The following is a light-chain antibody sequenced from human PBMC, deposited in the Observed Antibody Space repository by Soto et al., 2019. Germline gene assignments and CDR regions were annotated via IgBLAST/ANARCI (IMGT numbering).Light chain of an antibody. CDR1: QSVSNY. Sequence: IVLTQSPATLSLSPGARATLSCRAGQSVSNYLAWYQQKPGQAPRLLIYDTFNRATGIPARFSGSGSGTDFTLTISSLEPEDFAVYYCQQYGSPPYTFGQGTKVQI. CDR3: QQYGSPPYT. CDR2: DTF. J-gene: IGKJ2*01. V-gene: IGKV3-11*01.